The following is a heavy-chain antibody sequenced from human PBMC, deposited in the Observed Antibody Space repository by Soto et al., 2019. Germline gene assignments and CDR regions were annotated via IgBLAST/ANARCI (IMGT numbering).Heavy chain of an antibody. J-gene: IGHJ6*02. CDR2: IIPILGIA. CDR1: GGTFSSYT. Sequence: QVQLVQSGAAVKKPGSSVKVSCKASGGTFSSYTISWVRQAPGQGLEWMGRIIPILGIANYAQKFQGRVTITADKSTSTAYMELSSLRSEDTAVYYCAREDYYYYGMDVWGQGTTVTVSS. CDR3: AREDYYYYGMDV. V-gene: IGHV1-69*08.